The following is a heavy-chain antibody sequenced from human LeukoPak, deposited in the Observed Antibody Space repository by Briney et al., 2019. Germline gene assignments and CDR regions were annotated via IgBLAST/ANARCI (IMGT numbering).Heavy chain of an antibody. CDR1: GFVVSTNY. CDR2: VYSDGRT. V-gene: IGHV3-66*02. CDR3: ARVHSSSSDWFDP. J-gene: IGHJ5*02. D-gene: IGHD6-6*01. Sequence: GGSLRLSCAASGFVVSTNYMNWVRQAPGEGLEWVSVVYSDGRTYYADSVKGRFTISRDNSKNTVYLQMSGVTIEDTAVYYCARVHSSSSDWFDPWGQGTLVTVSS.